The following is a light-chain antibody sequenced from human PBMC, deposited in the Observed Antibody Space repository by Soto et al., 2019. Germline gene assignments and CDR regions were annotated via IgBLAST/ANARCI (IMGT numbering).Light chain of an antibody. CDR3: QQYNTYPYT. Sequence: DIQMTQSPSTPSASVTDRVTITCRASQSIGNWLAWYQQKPGKAPKLLIYDASSLGSGVTSRFSGSGSGTEFTLTISSLLPDDFATYYCQQYNTYPYTFGQGTKLEIK. CDR1: QSIGNW. CDR2: DAS. V-gene: IGKV1-5*01. J-gene: IGKJ2*01.